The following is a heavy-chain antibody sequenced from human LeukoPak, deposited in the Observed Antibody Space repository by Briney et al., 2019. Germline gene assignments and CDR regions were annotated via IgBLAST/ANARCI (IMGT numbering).Heavy chain of an antibody. D-gene: IGHD3-9*01. CDR2: IKQDGSEK. V-gene: IGHV3-7*01. J-gene: IGHJ4*02. CDR3: ARDQARYFDWLAQPVFDY. Sequence: PGGSLRLSCAASGFTFSSYWMSWVRQAPGKGLEWVANIKQDGSEKYYVDSVKGRFTISRDNAKNSLYLQMNSLRAEDTAVYYCARDQARYFDWLAQPVFDYWGQGTLVTVSS. CDR1: GFTFSSYW.